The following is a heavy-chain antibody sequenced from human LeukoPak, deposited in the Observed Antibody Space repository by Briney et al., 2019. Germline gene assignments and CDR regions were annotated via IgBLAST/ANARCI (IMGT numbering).Heavy chain of an antibody. J-gene: IGHJ4*02. CDR1: GGSIISTRYY. Sequence: SETLSLTCSVSGGSIISTRYYWGWIRQPPGKGLEWIGSIYSSGSTYYHPSLKSRVTISVDTSKNQFSLKLSSVTAADTAVYYCARLFDCWGQGTLVTVSS. V-gene: IGHV4-39*01. CDR3: ARLFDC. CDR2: IYSSGST.